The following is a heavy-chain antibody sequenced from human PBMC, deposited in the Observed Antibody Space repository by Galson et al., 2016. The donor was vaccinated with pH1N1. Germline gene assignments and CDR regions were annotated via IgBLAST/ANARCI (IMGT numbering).Heavy chain of an antibody. Sequence: GYTFVGYYIHWVRLAPGQGFEWMGCINPYSGATHSAQKFQGRVTMTWQTSVKTAYMELSSLKSDDTAVYFCAREGYSSTWYSRSSQDGVFDYWGQGTLVSVSS. CDR3: AREGYSSTWYSRSSQDGVFDY. D-gene: IGHD6-13*01. J-gene: IGHJ4*02. CDR1: GYTFVGYY. CDR2: INPYSGAT. V-gene: IGHV1-2*02.